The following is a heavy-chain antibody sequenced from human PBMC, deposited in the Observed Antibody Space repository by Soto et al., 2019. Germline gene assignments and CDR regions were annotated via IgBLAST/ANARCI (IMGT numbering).Heavy chain of an antibody. V-gene: IGHV4-39*01. CDR3: ATSQKGYNWNYFDH. J-gene: IGHJ4*02. CDR2: VFYTGFT. Sequence: ETLSLTCAVSGASISGGYYYWAWLRQSPGKGPEWIGSVFYTGFTSYNPSLESRVSVSVDTSKSQFSLKLSAVTAADTAVYYCATSQKGYNWNYFDHWGQGALVTVSS. D-gene: IGHD1-20*01. CDR1: GASISGGYYY.